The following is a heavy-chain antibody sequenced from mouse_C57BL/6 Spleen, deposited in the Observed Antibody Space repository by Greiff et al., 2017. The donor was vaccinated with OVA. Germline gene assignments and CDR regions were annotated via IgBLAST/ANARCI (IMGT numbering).Heavy chain of an antibody. D-gene: IGHD2-4*01. CDR1: GYAFSSYW. CDR2: IYPGDGDT. V-gene: IGHV1-80*01. CDR3: ARGHYDYDYFDY. J-gene: IGHJ2*01. Sequence: VKLMESGAELVKPGASVKISCKASGYAFSSYWMNWVKQRPGKGLEWIGQIYPGDGDTNYNGKFKGKATLTADKSSSTAYMQLSSLTSEDSAVYFCARGHYDYDYFDYWGQGTTLTVSS.